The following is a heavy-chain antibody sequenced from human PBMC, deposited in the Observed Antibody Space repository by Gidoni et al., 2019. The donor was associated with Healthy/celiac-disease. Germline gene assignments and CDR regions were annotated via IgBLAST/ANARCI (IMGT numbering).Heavy chain of an antibody. CDR3: ASYGYSSSWYSFDP. V-gene: IGHV1-69*06. D-gene: IGHD6-13*01. CDR2: IIPIFGKA. CDR1: VGTFRSYA. J-gene: IGHJ5*02. Sequence: QVQQVQSGAEVTTPGSSVKVSCKASVGTFRSYAISWVRQAPGQWLEWIGGIIPIFGKANYAQKFQGRVTITADKSTSTAYMELSSLRSEDTAVYYCASYGYSSSWYSFDPWGQGTLVTVSS.